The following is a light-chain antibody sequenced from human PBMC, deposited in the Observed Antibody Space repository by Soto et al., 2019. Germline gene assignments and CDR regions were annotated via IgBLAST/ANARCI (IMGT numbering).Light chain of an antibody. CDR2: VVS. CDR3: SSYRSGGTFV. J-gene: IGLJ1*01. CDR1: SSDVGGYNY. Sequence: QSVLTQPASVSGSPGQSIAISCTGTSSDVGGYNYVSWHQQHPGKAPKVLISVVSNRPSGVSSRFSGSKSGNTASLTISGLQAEDEADYYCSSYRSGGTFVFGSGTKVIV. V-gene: IGLV2-14*01.